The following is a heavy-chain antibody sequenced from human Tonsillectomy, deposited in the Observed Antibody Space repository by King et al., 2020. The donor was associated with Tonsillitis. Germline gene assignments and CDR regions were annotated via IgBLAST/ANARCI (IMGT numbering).Heavy chain of an antibody. J-gene: IGHJ4*02. CDR1: GYSFTTNW. V-gene: IGHV5-10-1*03. CDR2: IDPSETYT. Sequence: AQLVQSGVEVKKPGESLRISCKASGYSFTTNWISWVRQMPGKGLEWMGRIDPSETYTTYNPSFEGHVTISVDKSINTAYLQWSSLKASDTAMYYCARREGRSSSWHLDLWGQGTLVTVSS. D-gene: IGHD6-13*01. CDR3: ARREGRSSSWHLDL.